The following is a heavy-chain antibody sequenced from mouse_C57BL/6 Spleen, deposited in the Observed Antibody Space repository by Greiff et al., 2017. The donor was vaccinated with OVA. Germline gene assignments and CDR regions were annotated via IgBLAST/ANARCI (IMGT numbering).Heavy chain of an antibody. CDR2: INYDGSST. Sequence: EVKLVESEGGLVQPGSSMKLSCTASGFTFSDYYMAWVRQVPETGLEWVAHINYDGSSTYYLASLKSRFIISRDNAKNILYLQMSSLKSEDTATYYCARDMGGDWYFDVWGTGTTVTVSS. D-gene: IGHD1-1*02. CDR1: GFTFSDYY. J-gene: IGHJ1*03. CDR3: ARDMGGDWYFDV. V-gene: IGHV5-16*01.